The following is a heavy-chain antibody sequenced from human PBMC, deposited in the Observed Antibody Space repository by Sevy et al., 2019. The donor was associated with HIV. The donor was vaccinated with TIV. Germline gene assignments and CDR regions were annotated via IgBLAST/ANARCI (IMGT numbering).Heavy chain of an antibody. CDR3: ARAGGIIAAAGTGDYYMDV. D-gene: IGHD6-13*01. J-gene: IGHJ6*03. Sequence: ASVKVSCKASGGTFSSYAISWVRQAPGQGLEWTGRIIPIFGTANYAQKFQGRVTITADESTSTAYMELSSLRSEDTAVYYCARAGGIIAAAGTGDYYMDVWGKGTTVTVSS. V-gene: IGHV1-69*13. CDR1: GGTFSSYA. CDR2: IIPIFGTA.